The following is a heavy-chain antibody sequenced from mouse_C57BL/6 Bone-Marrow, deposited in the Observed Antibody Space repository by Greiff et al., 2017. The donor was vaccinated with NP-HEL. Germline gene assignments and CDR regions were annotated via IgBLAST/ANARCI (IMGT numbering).Heavy chain of an antibody. CDR3: ELQSWAY. J-gene: IGHJ3*01. D-gene: IGHD2-1*01. CDR1: GYTFTSYG. CDR2: IYPRSGNT. V-gene: IGHV1-81*01. Sequence: QVQLQQSGAELARPGASVKLSCKASGYTFTSYGISWVKQRTGQGLEWIGEIYPRSGNTYYNEKFKGKATLTADKSSSTAYMELRSLTSEDSAVYFCELQSWAYWGQGTLVTVSA.